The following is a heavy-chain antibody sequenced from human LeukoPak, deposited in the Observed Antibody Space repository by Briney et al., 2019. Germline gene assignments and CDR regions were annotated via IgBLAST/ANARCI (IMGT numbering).Heavy chain of an antibody. CDR2: VYSDGTT. CDR1: GFTVSSDY. V-gene: IGHV3-66*02. Sequence: GGSLRLSCAASGFTVSSDYMSWVRQAPGKGLEWVSIVYSDGTTYYADSVKGRFSVSRDISKNTMSVQMNGLRPEDTAVYYCARVNYAGGFDYWGRGTLVTVSS. D-gene: IGHD1-7*01. CDR3: ARVNYAGGFDY. J-gene: IGHJ4*02.